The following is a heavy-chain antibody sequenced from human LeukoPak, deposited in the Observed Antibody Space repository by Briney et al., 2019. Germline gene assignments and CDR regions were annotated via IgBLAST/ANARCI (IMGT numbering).Heavy chain of an antibody. Sequence: PSETLSLTCAVSGYSISSDFYWGWVRPPPGKGLEWVGSIYHDETTYYNPSLKSRATISLDTSRKQFSLNLASVTAADTAIYYCANADTEDYFDSWGQGTLVTVSS. CDR2: IYHDETT. D-gene: IGHD3-16*01. CDR1: GYSISSDFY. CDR3: ANADTEDYFDS. J-gene: IGHJ4*02. V-gene: IGHV4-38-2*01.